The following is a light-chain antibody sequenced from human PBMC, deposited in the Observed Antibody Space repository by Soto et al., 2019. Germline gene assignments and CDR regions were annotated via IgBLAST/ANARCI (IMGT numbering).Light chain of an antibody. Sequence: EIVMTQSPATLSVSPGERATLSCRASQSVSSNLAWYQQKPGQAPRLLIYGASTRATGVPARFSGGGSGTEFTLTISSLQSEDFAVYYCQQRTHWPRTFGQGTKVDIK. V-gene: IGKV3-15*01. J-gene: IGKJ1*01. CDR1: QSVSSN. CDR3: QQRTHWPRT. CDR2: GAS.